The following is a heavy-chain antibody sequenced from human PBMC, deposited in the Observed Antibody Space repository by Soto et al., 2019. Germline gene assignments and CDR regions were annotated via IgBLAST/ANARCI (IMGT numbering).Heavy chain of an antibody. J-gene: IGHJ4*02. CDR3: VRGASLNFDY. CDR1: GYTFTNFG. CDR2: ISAYNGNT. D-gene: IGHD1-26*01. Sequence: ASVKVSCKASGYTFTNFGGSWVRQAPGQGLEWMGWISAYNGNTNYAQNFQGRVTMTRNTSISTAYMELSSLRSEDTAFYYCVRGASLNFDYWGQGTLVTVSS. V-gene: IGHV1-18*01.